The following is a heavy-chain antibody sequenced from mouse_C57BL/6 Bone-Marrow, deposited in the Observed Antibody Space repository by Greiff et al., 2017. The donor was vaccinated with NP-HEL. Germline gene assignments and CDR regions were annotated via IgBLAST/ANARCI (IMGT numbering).Heavy chain of an antibody. CDR1: GYAFSSSW. J-gene: IGHJ2*01. V-gene: IGHV1-82*01. D-gene: IGHD2-3*01. CDR2: IYPGDGDT. CDR3: AREDDGYYGDYFDY. Sequence: VQRVESGPELVKPGASVKISCKASGYAFSSSWMNWVKQRPGKGLEWIGRIYPGDGDTNYNGKFKGKATLTADKSSTPAYMQLSNLTSEDSSVYFCAREDDGYYGDYFDYWGQGTTLTVSS.